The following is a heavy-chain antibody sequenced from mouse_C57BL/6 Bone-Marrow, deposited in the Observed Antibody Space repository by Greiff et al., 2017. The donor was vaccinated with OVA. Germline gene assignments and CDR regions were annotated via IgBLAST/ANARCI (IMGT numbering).Heavy chain of an antibody. J-gene: IGHJ4*01. CDR2: SRNKANDYTT. CDR3: ARDGGLAYAMDY. CDR1: GFTFSDFY. V-gene: IGHV7-1*01. Sequence: EVKVVESGGGLVQSGRSLRLSCATSGFTFSDFYMEWVRQAPGKGLEWIAASRNKANDYTTEYSASVKGRFIVSRDTSQSILYLQMNALRAEDTAMYYCARDGGLAYAMDYWGQGTSVTVSS. D-gene: IGHD2-4*01.